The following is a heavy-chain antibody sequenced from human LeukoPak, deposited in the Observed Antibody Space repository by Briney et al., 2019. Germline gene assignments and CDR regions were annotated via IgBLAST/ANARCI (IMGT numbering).Heavy chain of an antibody. CDR1: GYTFTSYG. Sequence: GASVKVSCKASGYTFTSYGISWVRQAPGQGLEWIGWISAYNGNTNYAQKLQGRVTMTTDTSTSTAYMELKSLRSDDTAVYYCARDSHDSSNYADAFDIWGQGTMGTVSS. CDR3: ARDSHDSSNYADAFDI. D-gene: IGHD4-11*01. CDR2: ISAYNGNT. V-gene: IGHV1-18*01. J-gene: IGHJ3*02.